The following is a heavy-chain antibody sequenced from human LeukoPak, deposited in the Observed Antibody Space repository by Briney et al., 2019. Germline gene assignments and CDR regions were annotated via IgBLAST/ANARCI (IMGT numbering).Heavy chain of an antibody. CDR2: IYHSGST. V-gene: IGHV4-39*07. Sequence: SETLSLTCSVSGGSISSSSYYWGWLRQPPGKGLEWIGYIYHSGSTYYNPSLKSRVTISVDRSKNQFSLKLSSVTAADTAVYYCARGGSSGYYYWFDPWGQGTLVTVSS. J-gene: IGHJ5*02. CDR3: ARGGSSGYYYWFDP. D-gene: IGHD3-22*01. CDR1: GGSISSSSYY.